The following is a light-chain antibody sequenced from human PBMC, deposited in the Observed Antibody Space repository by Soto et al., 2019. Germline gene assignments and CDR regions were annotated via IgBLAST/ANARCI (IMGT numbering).Light chain of an antibody. J-gene: IGLJ2*01. V-gene: IGLV2-8*01. Sequence: QSALTQPPSASGSPGQSVTISCTGTSSDVGGYNYVSWYQQYPGKAPKLMIYEVNKRPSGVPDRFSGSKSGNTASLTVSGLQAEDEADYYCSSYAGSHNLVFGGGTKVTVL. CDR1: SSDVGGYNY. CDR3: SSYAGSHNLV. CDR2: EVN.